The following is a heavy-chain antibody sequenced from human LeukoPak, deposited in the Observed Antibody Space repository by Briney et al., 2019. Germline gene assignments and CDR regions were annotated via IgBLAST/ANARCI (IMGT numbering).Heavy chain of an antibody. CDR1: GGSISSGSYY. CDR2: IYTSGST. J-gene: IGHJ5*02. D-gene: IGHD6-19*01. Sequence: SETLSLTCTVSGGSISSGSYYWSWIRQPAGKGLEWIGRIYTSGSTNYNPSLKSRVTISVDTSKNQFSLKLSSVTAADTAVYYCAKSRGVARRFWFDPWGQGTLVTVSS. V-gene: IGHV4-61*02. CDR3: AKSRGVARRFWFDP.